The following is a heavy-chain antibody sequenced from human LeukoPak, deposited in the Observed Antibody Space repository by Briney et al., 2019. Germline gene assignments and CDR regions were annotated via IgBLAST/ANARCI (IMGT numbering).Heavy chain of an antibody. D-gene: IGHD3-9*01. J-gene: IGHJ3*01. Sequence: SQTLSLTCAMSGDSVSINSDVWNWIRQSPSRGLEWLGRTYYRSRWFNDYAVSVKGRITINPDTSKNQFSLQLNSVTPEDTAAYYCARDADWAYDAFDLWGQGTMVTVSS. CDR1: GDSVSINSDV. CDR2: TYYRSRWFN. V-gene: IGHV6-1*01. CDR3: ARDADWAYDAFDL.